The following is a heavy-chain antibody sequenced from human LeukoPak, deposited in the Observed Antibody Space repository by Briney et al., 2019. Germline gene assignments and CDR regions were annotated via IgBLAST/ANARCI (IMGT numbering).Heavy chain of an antibody. V-gene: IGHV3-21*01. Sequence: KPGGSLRLSCAASGFTFSTYWMHWVRQAPGKGLEWVSSISSSSSYIYYADSVKGRFTISRDNAKNSLYLQMNSLRAEDTAVYYCARSSSSRADWFDPWGQGTLVTVSS. CDR3: ARSSSSRADWFDP. CDR1: GFTFSTYW. D-gene: IGHD6-13*01. CDR2: ISSSSSYI. J-gene: IGHJ5*02.